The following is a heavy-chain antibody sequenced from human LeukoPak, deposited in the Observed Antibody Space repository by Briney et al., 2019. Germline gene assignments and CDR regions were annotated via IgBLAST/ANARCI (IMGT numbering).Heavy chain of an antibody. CDR1: GGSISSGSYY. CDR3: ARSYDFAYAFDI. CDR2: IYTSGST. Sequence: PSQTLSLTCTVSGGSISSGSYYWSWIRQPAGKGLEWIGRIYTSGSTNYNPSPKSRVTISVDTSKNQFSLKLSSVTAADTAVYYCARSYDFAYAFDIWGQGTMVTVSS. D-gene: IGHD3-3*01. V-gene: IGHV4-61*02. J-gene: IGHJ3*02.